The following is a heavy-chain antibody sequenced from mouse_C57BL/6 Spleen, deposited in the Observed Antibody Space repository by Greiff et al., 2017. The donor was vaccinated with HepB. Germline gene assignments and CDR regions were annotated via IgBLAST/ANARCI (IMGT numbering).Heavy chain of an antibody. Sequence: EVQLQQSGPELVKPGASVKISCKASGYTFTDYYMNWVKQSHGKSLEWIGDINPNNGGTSYNQKFKGKATLTVDKSSRTAYMELRSLTSEDSAVYYCARSDDYDGAWFAYWGQGTLVTVSA. D-gene: IGHD2-4*01. J-gene: IGHJ3*01. CDR3: ARSDDYDGAWFAY. CDR2: INPNNGGT. CDR1: GYTFTDYY. V-gene: IGHV1-26*01.